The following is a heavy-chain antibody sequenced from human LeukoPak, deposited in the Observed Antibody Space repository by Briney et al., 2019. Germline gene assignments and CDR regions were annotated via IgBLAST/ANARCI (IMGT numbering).Heavy chain of an antibody. V-gene: IGHV3-30*02. CDR1: GFTFSDYG. CDR3: AKDLFWELLSGYDPYPYGY. D-gene: IGHD5-12*01. CDR2: IRYDGSNK. J-gene: IGHJ4*02. Sequence: PGGSLRLSCAASGFTFSDYGMDWVRQAPGKGLEWVAFIRYDGSNKYYADSVKGRFTISRDNSKNTLYLQMNSLRAEDTAVYYCAKDLFWELLSGYDPYPYGYWGQGTLVTVSA.